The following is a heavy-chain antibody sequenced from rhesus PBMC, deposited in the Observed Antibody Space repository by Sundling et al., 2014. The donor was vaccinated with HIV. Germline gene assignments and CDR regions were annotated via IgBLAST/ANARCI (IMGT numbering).Heavy chain of an antibody. V-gene: IGHV3-54*02. D-gene: IGHD2-8*01. CDR2: IWYDGSQK. J-gene: IGHJ4*01. CDR3: ARDHCIAGVCYGNDY. CDR1: GFTFSSYG. Sequence: EVQLVESGGGLVQPGGSLRLSCAASGFTFSSYGMHWVRQAPGKGLEWVAVIWYDGSQKYYADSMKDRFVISRDNSKNMLYLQMNSLKLEDAAVYFCARDHCIAGVCYGNDYWGQGVLVMVSS.